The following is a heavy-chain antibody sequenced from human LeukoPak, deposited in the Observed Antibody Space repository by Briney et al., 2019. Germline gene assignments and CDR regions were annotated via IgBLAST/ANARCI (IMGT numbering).Heavy chain of an antibody. Sequence: PGGSLRLSCAASGFSVSSCAMSWVRQAPGKGLEWVSSISNSGYNTWYADSVKGRFTISRDNPQNTLYLQMSGLRAEDTALYYCARHDGSSFIYYVDHWGQGALVTVSS. V-gene: IGHV3-23*01. D-gene: IGHD1-1*01. J-gene: IGHJ4*02. CDR1: GFSVSSCA. CDR3: ARHDGSSFIYYVDH. CDR2: ISNSGYNT.